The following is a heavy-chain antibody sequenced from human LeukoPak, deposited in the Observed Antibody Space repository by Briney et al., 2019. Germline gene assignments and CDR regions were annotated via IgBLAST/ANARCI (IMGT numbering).Heavy chain of an antibody. D-gene: IGHD3-10*01. Sequence: PGGSLRLSCEASGFTFSSYWMSWVRQAPGKGPEWVANIKQDGSDKYYADSVKGRFTVSRDNAKNSLFLQMNVLRAEDTAVYYCTNLRTAVPHAGEAYDVWGQGTLVTVSS. CDR2: IKQDGSDK. CDR1: GFTFSSYW. J-gene: IGHJ3*01. CDR3: TNLRTAVPHAGEAYDV. V-gene: IGHV3-7*01.